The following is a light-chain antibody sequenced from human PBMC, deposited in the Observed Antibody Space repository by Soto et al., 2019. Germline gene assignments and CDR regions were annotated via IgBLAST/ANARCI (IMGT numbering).Light chain of an antibody. CDR2: GAS. CDR3: QQYNNWPYT. J-gene: IGKJ3*01. V-gene: IGKV3D-15*01. CDR1: QSVSTK. Sequence: MVMTQSPATLSVSPGEKATLSCRASQSVSTKLAWYQQKPGQAPRLLIYGASTRATGIPARFSGSGSGTEFTLAISSLQSEDFAVDYCQQYNNWPYTFGPGTRVDIK.